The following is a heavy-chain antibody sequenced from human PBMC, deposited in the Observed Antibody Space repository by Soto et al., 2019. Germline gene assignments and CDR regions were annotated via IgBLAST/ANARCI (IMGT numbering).Heavy chain of an antibody. CDR3: ARHVLSVTGATNYFDY. V-gene: IGHV4-39*01. Sequence: PSETLSLTCTVSGGSISSSSYYWGWIRQPPGKGLEWIGSIYYSGSTYYNPSLKSRVTISVDTSKNQFSLKLSSVTAADTAVYYCARHVLSVTGATNYFDYCGQGTLVTVSS. CDR1: GGSISSSSYY. CDR2: IYYSGST. D-gene: IGHD1-20*01. J-gene: IGHJ4*02.